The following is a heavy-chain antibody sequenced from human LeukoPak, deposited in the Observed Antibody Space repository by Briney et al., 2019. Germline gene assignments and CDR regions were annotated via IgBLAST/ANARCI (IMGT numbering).Heavy chain of an antibody. CDR1: GFTFSSYA. CDR2: ISGSGGST. V-gene: IGHV3-23*01. J-gene: IGHJ6*02. Sequence: PGGSLRLSCAASGFTFSSYAMSWVRQAPGKGLEWVSAISGSGGSTYYADSVKGRFTISRDNAKNSLYLQMNSLRAEDTAVYYCARDLEAGYDFWSGYYVSYYYGMDVWGQGTTVTVSS. D-gene: IGHD3-3*01. CDR3: ARDLEAGYDFWSGYYVSYYYGMDV.